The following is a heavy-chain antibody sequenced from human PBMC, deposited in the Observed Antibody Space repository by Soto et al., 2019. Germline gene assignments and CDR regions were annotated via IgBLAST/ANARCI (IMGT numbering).Heavy chain of an antibody. CDR2: MYHSGST. D-gene: IGHD4-17*01. J-gene: IGHJ4*02. CDR3: ARGRRTAVTIDY. Sequence: SETLSLTCAVSGGSISSGGYSWSWIRQPPGKGLEWIGYMYHSGSTYYNPSLKSRVAISVDTSKNQFSLKLSSVTAADTAVYYCARGRRTAVTIDYWGQGTLVTVSS. V-gene: IGHV4-30-2*01. CDR1: GGSISSGGYS.